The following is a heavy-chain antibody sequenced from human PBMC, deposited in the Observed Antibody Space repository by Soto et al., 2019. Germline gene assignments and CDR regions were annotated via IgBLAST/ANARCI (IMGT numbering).Heavy chain of an antibody. CDR1: GNTFTTYS. CDR2: INAGNGNT. Sequence: QVQLVQSGAEVKKPGASVKLSCKASGNTFTTYSIHWVRQAPGKRAEWMGWINAGNGNTKYSQKFQGRVTIIRDTSASTVYMELSSLRSEDTAVYYCANLYYDILTGYSAFDYWGQGTLVTVSS. J-gene: IGHJ4*02. V-gene: IGHV1-3*01. D-gene: IGHD3-9*01. CDR3: ANLYYDILTGYSAFDY.